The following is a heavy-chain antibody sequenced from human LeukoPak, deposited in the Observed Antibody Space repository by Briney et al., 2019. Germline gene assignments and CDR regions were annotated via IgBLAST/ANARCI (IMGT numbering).Heavy chain of an antibody. V-gene: IGHV1-8*01. CDR3: ARGGDIAVVPAAMVGP. CDR2: MNTNSGNT. CDR1: GYTFTSYD. D-gene: IGHD2-2*01. J-gene: IGHJ5*02. Sequence: ASVKVSCKASGYTFTSYDINWVRQATGQGLEWMGWMNTNSGNTGHAQKFQGRLTMTRDTSTNTAYMELSSLRSEDTAVYYCARGGDIAVVPAAMVGPWGQGTLVTVSS.